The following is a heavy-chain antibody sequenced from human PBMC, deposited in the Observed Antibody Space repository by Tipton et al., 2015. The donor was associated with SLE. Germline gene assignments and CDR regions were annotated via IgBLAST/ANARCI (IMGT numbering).Heavy chain of an antibody. J-gene: IGHJ6*02. CDR3: ARDQGGSYYNYYYYYGMDV. CDR1: GGSFSGYY. D-gene: IGHD1-26*01. Sequence: TLSLTCAVYGGSFSGYYWSWIRQPPGKGLEWIGEINHSGSTNYNPSLKSRVTISVDTSKNQFSLKLSSVTAADTAVYYCARDQGGSYYNYYYYYGMDVWGQGTTVTVSS. CDR2: INHSGST. V-gene: IGHV4-34*01.